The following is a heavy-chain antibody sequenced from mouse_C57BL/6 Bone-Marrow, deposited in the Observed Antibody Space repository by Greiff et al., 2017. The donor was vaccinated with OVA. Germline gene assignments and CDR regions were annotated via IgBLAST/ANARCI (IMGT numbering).Heavy chain of an antibody. J-gene: IGHJ3*01. V-gene: IGHV1-62-2*01. CDR3: ARHEEALYYSLSWFAY. D-gene: IGHD2-12*01. CDR2: FYPGSGSI. Sequence: QVQLKESGAELVKPGASVKLSCKASGYTFTEYTINWVKQRSGQGLAWIGWFYPGSGSIKYNEKFKDKATLTADKSSSTVYMELSRVTSEDSAVYFCARHEEALYYSLSWFAYWGQGTLVTVSA. CDR1: GYTFTEYT.